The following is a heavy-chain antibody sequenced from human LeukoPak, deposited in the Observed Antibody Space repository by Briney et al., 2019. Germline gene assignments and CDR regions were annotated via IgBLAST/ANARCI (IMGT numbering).Heavy chain of an antibody. Sequence: GGSLRLSCAASGFTFEAFTMHWVRQVPGKALEWVSLITWDGQNIEYQDSVKGRFTISRDNSENSLYLQMKSLKTEDTALYFCSKGDDRYGFDYWGQGTLVTVSS. V-gene: IGHV3-43*01. CDR2: ITWDGQNI. CDR3: SKGDDRYGFDY. CDR1: GFTFEAFT. D-gene: IGHD5-18*01. J-gene: IGHJ4*02.